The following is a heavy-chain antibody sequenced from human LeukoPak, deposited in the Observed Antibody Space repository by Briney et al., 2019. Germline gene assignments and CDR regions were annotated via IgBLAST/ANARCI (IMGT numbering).Heavy chain of an antibody. J-gene: IGHJ4*02. CDR2: ISSSSSYI. D-gene: IGHD2-2*01. V-gene: IGHV3-21*01. Sequence: GGSLRLSCAASGFTFSSYSMNWVRRAPGKGLEWVSSISSSSSYIYYADSVKGRFTISRDNAKNSLYLQMNSLRAEDTAVYYCARDIVVVPAVLDYWGQGTLVTVSS. CDR1: GFTFSSYS. CDR3: ARDIVVVPAVLDY.